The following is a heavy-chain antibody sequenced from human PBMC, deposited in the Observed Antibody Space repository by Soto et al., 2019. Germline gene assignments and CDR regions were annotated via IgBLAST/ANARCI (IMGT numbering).Heavy chain of an antibody. CDR2: IIPIFGTA. V-gene: IGHV1-69*01. D-gene: IGHD6-19*01. J-gene: IGHJ4*02. CDR1: GGNFSSYA. CDR3: ATGHRPQYSSGWDPIDY. Sequence: QVPLVQSGAEVKKPGSSVKVSCKASGGNFSSYAISWVRQAPGQGLEWMGGIIPIFGTANYAQKFQGRVTITADEATSTAYMELSSLRSEDTAVYYCATGHRPQYSSGWDPIDYWGQGTLVTVSS.